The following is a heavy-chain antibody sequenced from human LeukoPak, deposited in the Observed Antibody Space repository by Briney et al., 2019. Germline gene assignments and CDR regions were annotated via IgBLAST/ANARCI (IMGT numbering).Heavy chain of an antibody. CDR1: GGSISSSSYY. CDR2: IYYSGST. Sequence: SETLSLTCTVSGGSISSSSYYWGWVRQPPWKGLEWIGSIYYSGSTYYNPSLKSRVTISVDTSKNQFSLNLSSVTAADTAMYYCARDRKGWGLPDYWGQGTLVTVSS. CDR3: ARDRKGWGLPDY. J-gene: IGHJ4*02. D-gene: IGHD7-27*01. V-gene: IGHV4-39*07.